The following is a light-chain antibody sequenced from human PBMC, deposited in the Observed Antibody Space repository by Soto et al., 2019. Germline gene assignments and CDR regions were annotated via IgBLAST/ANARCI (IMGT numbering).Light chain of an antibody. Sequence: EIVLTQSPATLSLSPGERATLSCRASQSVSSYLAWYQQKPGQAPRLLIYDASNRATGIPARFSGSGSGTDLTLTISSPEPEDFAVYYCRQRSNWPLTFGGGTKVEIK. CDR2: DAS. CDR3: RQRSNWPLT. CDR1: QSVSSY. J-gene: IGKJ4*01. V-gene: IGKV3-11*01.